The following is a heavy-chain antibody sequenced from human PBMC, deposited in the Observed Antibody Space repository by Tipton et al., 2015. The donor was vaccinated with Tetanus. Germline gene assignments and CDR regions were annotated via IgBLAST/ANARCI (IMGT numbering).Heavy chain of an antibody. D-gene: IGHD1-26*01. CDR2: INSDGSST. J-gene: IGHJ4*02. Sequence: CAASGFTFSRYWIHWVRQAPGKGLVWVSRINSDGSSTTYADSVKGRFTISRDNARNTLYLQMNSLRAGDTAVYYCARGDPDHSGSLADWGQGTLVTVSS. V-gene: IGHV3-74*03. CDR1: GFTFSRYW. CDR3: ARGDPDHSGSLAD.